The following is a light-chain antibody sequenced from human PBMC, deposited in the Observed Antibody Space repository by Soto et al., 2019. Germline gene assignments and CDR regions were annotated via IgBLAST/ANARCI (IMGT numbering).Light chain of an antibody. CDR2: EVS. CDR3: SSYTSSSTLFYV. Sequence: QSALTQSASVSGSPGQSITISCTGTSSDVGGYNYVSWYQQHPGKAPKLMIYEVSNRPSGVSNRFSGSKSGNTASLTISGLQAEDEADYYCSSYTSSSTLFYVFGTGTKVTVL. CDR1: SSDVGGYNY. V-gene: IGLV2-14*01. J-gene: IGLJ1*01.